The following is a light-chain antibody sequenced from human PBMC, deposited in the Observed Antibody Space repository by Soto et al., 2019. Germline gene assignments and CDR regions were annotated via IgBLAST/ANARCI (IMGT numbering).Light chain of an antibody. CDR2: DAS. CDR3: QQRFDLPRT. J-gene: IGKJ1*01. Sequence: DIQMTQSPSSLSASVGDRVTITCRASESIRTSLNWYQKKAGKAPKFLIYDASNLESGVPSRFTGSGFGKDFTLTISSLQPEDIATYYCQQRFDLPRTFGQGTTVDIK. V-gene: IGKV1-39*01. CDR1: ESIRTS.